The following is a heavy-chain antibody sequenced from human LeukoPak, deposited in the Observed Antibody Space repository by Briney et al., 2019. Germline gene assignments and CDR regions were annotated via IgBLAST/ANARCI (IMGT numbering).Heavy chain of an antibody. V-gene: IGHV3-9*03. CDR2: ISWNSGFI. Sequence: GGSLRLSCAASGFTFDDYAMHWVRQAPGKGPEWVSGISWNSGFIGYADSVKGRFTISRDNAKNSLYLQMNSLRAEDMALYYCAKGLYGSGSYPDYWGQGTLVTVSS. D-gene: IGHD3-10*01. CDR1: GFTFDDYA. CDR3: AKGLYGSGSYPDY. J-gene: IGHJ4*02.